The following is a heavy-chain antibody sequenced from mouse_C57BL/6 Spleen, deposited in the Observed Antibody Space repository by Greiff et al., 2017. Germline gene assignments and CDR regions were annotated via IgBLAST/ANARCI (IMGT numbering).Heavy chain of an antibody. Sequence: EVQLQQSASALVKPGASVQISCKASVYTFTDYYMNWVKRSHGKSLEWIGDINPNIGGTSYNQKFKGKATLTVYKSSSTAYMELRSLTSEDSAGYYCARGDYDGCYAMDYWCQGCSVTV. D-gene: IGHD2-4*01. V-gene: IGHV1-26*01. CDR3: ARGDYDGCYAMDY. J-gene: IGHJ4*01. CDR1: VYTFTDYY. CDR2: INPNIGGT.